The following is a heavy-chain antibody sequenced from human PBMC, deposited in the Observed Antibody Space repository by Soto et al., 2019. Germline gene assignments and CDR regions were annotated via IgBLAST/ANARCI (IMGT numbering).Heavy chain of an antibody. J-gene: IGHJ6*02. CDR1: GFSLSTSGMC. CDR3: ARIRVRITDYYYYGVDV. D-gene: IGHD6-13*01. V-gene: IGHV2-70*01. CDR2: IDWDDDK. Sequence: SGPTLVNPTQTLTLTCTFSGFSLSTSGMCVSWIRQPPGKALEWLALIDWDDDKYYSTSLKTRLTISKDTSKNQVVLTMTNMDPVDTATYYCARIRVRITDYYYYGVDVWGQGTTVTVSS.